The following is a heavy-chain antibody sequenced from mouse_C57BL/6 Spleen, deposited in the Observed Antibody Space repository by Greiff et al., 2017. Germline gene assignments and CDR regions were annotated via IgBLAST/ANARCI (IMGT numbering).Heavy chain of an antibody. CDR2: ISGGGGNT. V-gene: IGHV5-9*01. J-gene: IGHJ2*01. Sequence: EVQRVESGGGLVKPGGSLKLSCAASGFTFSSYTMSWVRQTPEKRLEWVATISGGGGNTYYPDSVKGRFTISRDNAKNTLYLQMSSLRSEDTALYYGARLWDGYWGQGTTLTVSS. D-gene: IGHD4-1*01. CDR1: GFTFSSYT. CDR3: ARLWDGY.